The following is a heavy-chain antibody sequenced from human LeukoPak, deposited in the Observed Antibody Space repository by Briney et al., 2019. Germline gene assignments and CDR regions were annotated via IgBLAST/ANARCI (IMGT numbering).Heavy chain of an antibody. Sequence: PSETLSLTCTVSGYSITTGYYWGWIRQPPGKGLEWIGSIYHSGSTYYNPSLKSRVTISVDTSKNQFSLKLSSVTAADTAVYYCARTVPAAHFDYWGQGTLVTVSS. J-gene: IGHJ4*02. V-gene: IGHV4-38-2*02. CDR2: IYHSGST. CDR1: GYSITTGYY. D-gene: IGHD2-2*01. CDR3: ARTVPAAHFDY.